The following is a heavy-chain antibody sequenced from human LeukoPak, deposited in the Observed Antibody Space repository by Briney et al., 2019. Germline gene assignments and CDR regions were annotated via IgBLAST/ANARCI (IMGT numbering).Heavy chain of an antibody. V-gene: IGHV4-59*02. Sequence: PSETLSLTCTVSGGSVTSYYWSWIRQSPGKGLEWIGYIDYSGDTNYNPSLKSRVTISVDTSKNQFSLKLSSVTAADTAVYYCARLTTRPGGIRPLIMDFWGQGTLVTVSS. CDR1: GGSVTSYY. CDR3: ARLTTRPGGIRPLIMDF. CDR2: IDYSGDT. D-gene: IGHD4/OR15-4a*01. J-gene: IGHJ4*02.